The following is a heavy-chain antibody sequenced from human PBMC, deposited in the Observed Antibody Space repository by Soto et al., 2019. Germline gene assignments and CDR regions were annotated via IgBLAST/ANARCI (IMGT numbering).Heavy chain of an antibody. Sequence: GASVKVSCKASGYPFFSICITWVRQAPGQGLEWMGWIRPNNGNTVYAQRFQGRVTMTTDTSTSTAYMELRSLRSDDTGVYFCVRDLDGSGAYYTDYWGQGTLVTVSS. J-gene: IGHJ4*02. V-gene: IGHV1-18*01. CDR2: IRPNNGNT. CDR3: VRDLDGSGAYYTDY. D-gene: IGHD3-10*01. CDR1: GYPFFSIC.